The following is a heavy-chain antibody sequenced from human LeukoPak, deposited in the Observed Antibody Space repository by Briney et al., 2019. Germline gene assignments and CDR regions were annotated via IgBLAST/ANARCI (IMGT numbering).Heavy chain of an antibody. CDR3: ARDVFGSSWYLWFDP. CDR1: GYTFTSYG. Sequence: ASVKVSCKASGYTFTSYGISWVGQAPGQGLEWMGWISAYNGNTNYAQKLQGRVTMTTDTSTSTAYMELRSLRSDDTAVYYCARDVFGSSWYLWFDPWGQGTLVTVSS. D-gene: IGHD6-13*01. CDR2: ISAYNGNT. J-gene: IGHJ5*02. V-gene: IGHV1-18*01.